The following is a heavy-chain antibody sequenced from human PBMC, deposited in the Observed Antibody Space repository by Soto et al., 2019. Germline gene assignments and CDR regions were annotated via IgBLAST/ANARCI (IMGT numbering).Heavy chain of an antibody. CDR3: ARDSGRYREDAFGI. CDR1: GLTVSSNY. V-gene: IGHV3-66*01. CDR2: IYSGGST. Sequence: GGSLRLSFAASGLTVSSNYMTWVRQAPGKGLEWVSVIYSGGSTYSADSVKGRFTISRDNSKNTLYLQMNSLRAEDTAVYYCARDSGRYREDAFGIWGQGTMVTVSS. D-gene: IGHD3-16*02. J-gene: IGHJ3*02.